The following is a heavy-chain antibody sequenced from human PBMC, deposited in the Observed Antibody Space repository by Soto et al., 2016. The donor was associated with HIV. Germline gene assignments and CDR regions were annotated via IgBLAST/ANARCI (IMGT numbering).Heavy chain of an antibody. J-gene: IGHJ4*02. D-gene: IGHD3-3*01. CDR1: GFNFSSYW. V-gene: IGHV3-74*01. CDR2: INSDGSST. CDR3: ARDRSFWSGSLYY. Sequence: EVQLVESGGGLVQPGGSLRLSCAASGFNFSSYWMHWVRQAPGKGLMWVSRINSDGSSTRYADSVKGRFTISRDNAKNTPYLQMNSLRADDTAVYYCARDRSFWSGSLYYWGQGTLVTVSS.